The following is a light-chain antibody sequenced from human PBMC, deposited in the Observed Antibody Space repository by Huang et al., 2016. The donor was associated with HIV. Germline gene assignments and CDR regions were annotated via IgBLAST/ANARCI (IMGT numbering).Light chain of an antibody. V-gene: IGKV3-11*01. CDR1: QSVSSY. CDR2: GAS. J-gene: IGKJ4*01. Sequence: EIVLTQSPATLSLSPGERATLSCRASQSVSSYLAWYHNKPGQAPRLLIYGASNRATGIPAMFSGSGSGTDFTLTISSLEPEDFAIYYCQQRSNWPALTFGGGTKVEIK. CDR3: QQRSNWPALT.